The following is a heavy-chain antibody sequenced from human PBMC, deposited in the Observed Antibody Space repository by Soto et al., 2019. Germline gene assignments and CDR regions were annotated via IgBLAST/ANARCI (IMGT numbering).Heavy chain of an antibody. J-gene: IGHJ6*02. V-gene: IGHV4-39*01. D-gene: IGHD6-19*01. CDR3: ARRIGSSGWCYYYYYYGMDV. CDR2: IYYSGST. Sequence: QLQLQESGPGLVKPSETLSLTCTVSGGSISSSSYYWGWIRQPPGKGLEWIGSIYYSGSTYYNPSLKSRVTISVDTSKNQFSLKLSSVTAADTAVYYCARRIGSSGWCYYYYYYGMDVWGQGTTVTVSS. CDR1: GGSISSSSYY.